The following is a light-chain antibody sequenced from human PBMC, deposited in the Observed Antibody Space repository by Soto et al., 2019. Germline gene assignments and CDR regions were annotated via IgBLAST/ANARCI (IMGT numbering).Light chain of an antibody. Sequence: QTVVTQEPSFSVSPGGTVTLTCGLSSGSVSTSYYPSWYQRTPGQAPRTLIYSTNTRSSGVPDRFSGSILGNKAALTITGAQADDESDYYCVLYMGSGSVFGGGTKVTVL. CDR2: STN. CDR1: SGSVSTSYY. V-gene: IGLV8-61*01. J-gene: IGLJ2*01. CDR3: VLYMGSGSV.